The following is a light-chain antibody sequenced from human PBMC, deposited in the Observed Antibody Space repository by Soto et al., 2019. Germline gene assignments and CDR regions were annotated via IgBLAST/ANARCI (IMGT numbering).Light chain of an antibody. CDR2: EVS. J-gene: IGLJ1*01. Sequence: VLTQPASVSGSPGQSITISCTGTSSDVGGYNFVSWYQQHPGKAPKLMISEVSNRPSGVSNRFSGSKSGNTASLTISGLQTEDEAYYYCSSYTITTAPVFGSGTNVTVL. V-gene: IGLV2-14*01. CDR1: SSDVGGYNF. CDR3: SSYTITTAPV.